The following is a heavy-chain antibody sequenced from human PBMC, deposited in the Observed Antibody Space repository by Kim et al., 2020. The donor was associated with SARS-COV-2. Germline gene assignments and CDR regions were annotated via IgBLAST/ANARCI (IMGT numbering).Heavy chain of an antibody. J-gene: IGHJ6*02. CDR3: AKAGRLYGAGPYYGMDV. Sequence: GGSLRLSCAASGFTFSSYAMSWVRQAPGKGLEWVSAISGSGGSTYYADSVKGRFTISRDNSKNTLYLQMNSLRAEDTAVYYCAKAGRLYGAGPYYGMDVWGQETTVTVSS. D-gene: IGHD4-17*01. V-gene: IGHV3-23*01. CDR1: GFTFSSYA. CDR2: ISGSGGST.